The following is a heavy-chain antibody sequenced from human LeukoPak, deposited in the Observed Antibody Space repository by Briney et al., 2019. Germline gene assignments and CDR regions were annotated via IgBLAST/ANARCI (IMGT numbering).Heavy chain of an antibody. D-gene: IGHD2-2*01. CDR1: GGIFTSYG. J-gene: IGHJ4*02. Sequence: GASVKVSCKASGGIFTSYGFSWVRQAPGQGLEWMGRIIPLFGTTNYTQRFQGRVTITADKSTTTVYMELSTLRSDDTAVYYCARQEYCSSTSCYLGYFDYWGQGTLVTVSS. CDR2: IIPLFGTT. CDR3: ARQEYCSSTSCYLGYFDY. V-gene: IGHV1-69*06.